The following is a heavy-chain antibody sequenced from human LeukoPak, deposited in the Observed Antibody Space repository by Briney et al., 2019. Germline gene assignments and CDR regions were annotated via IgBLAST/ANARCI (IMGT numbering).Heavy chain of an antibody. Sequence: GGSLRLSCAASGFSFSDHYMDWVRQAPGKGLEWVGRTRNKVNSDTTDYAASVKGRFSISRDESKNSLYLQMNSLRTDDTAVYYCARVPASYYYDSSGLPHDYWGQGTLVTVSS. CDR2: TRNKVNSDTT. CDR1: GFSFSDHY. CDR3: ARVPASYYYDSSGLPHDY. J-gene: IGHJ4*02. V-gene: IGHV3-72*01. D-gene: IGHD3-22*01.